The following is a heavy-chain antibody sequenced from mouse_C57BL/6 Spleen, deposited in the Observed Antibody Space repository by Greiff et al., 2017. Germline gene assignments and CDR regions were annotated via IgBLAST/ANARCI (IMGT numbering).Heavy chain of an antibody. V-gene: IGHV5-6*01. CDR1: GFTFSSYG. Sequence: EVQLVESGGDLVKPGGSLKLSCAASGFTFSSYGMSWVRQTPDKRLEWVATISSGGSYTYYPDSVKGRFTISRDNAKNTLYLHMSSLKSEDTAMYYCARQGSGGYFDYWGQGTTLTVSS. CDR2: ISSGGSYT. CDR3: ARQGSGGYFDY. J-gene: IGHJ2*01. D-gene: IGHD4-1*01.